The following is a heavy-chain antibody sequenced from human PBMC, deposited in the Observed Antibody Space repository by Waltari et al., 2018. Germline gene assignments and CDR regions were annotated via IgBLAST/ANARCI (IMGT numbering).Heavy chain of an antibody. CDR1: GFTFSSYG. J-gene: IGHJ4*02. CDR2: IWSDGNNK. V-gene: IGHV3-33*01. Sequence: QVQLVESGGGVVQPGRSLRLSCAASGFTFSSYGMHWVRQAPGKGLEWVAVIWSDGNNKYYADSVKGRFTISRDNSKNTLYLQMNSLRAEDTAVYYCARDEVAGDGHYFDYWGQGTLVTVSS. CDR3: ARDEVAGDGHYFDY. D-gene: IGHD6-19*01.